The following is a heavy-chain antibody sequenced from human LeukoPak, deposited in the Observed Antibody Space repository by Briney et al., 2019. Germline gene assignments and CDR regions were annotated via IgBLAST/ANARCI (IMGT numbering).Heavy chain of an antibody. CDR3: TRERMGTTFSAWFDP. CDR1: GFSFSSYG. Sequence: QPGGSLRLSCAASGFSFSSYGMHWVRQAPGKGLEWVAVISSDGSIDYYADSVRGRFTVSRDNSKNTLFLQVNSLRVEDTAVYYCTRERMGTTFSAWFDPWGQGTPVTVPS. J-gene: IGHJ5*02. CDR2: ISSDGSID. V-gene: IGHV3-30*03. D-gene: IGHD1-7*01.